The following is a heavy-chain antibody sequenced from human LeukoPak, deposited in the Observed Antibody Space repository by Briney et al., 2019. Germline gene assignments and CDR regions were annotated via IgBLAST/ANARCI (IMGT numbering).Heavy chain of an antibody. J-gene: IGHJ4*02. V-gene: IGHV4-59*01. CDR1: GGSISSYY. CDR3: ARNYDNSGYTAFGY. CDR2: IYSSGST. D-gene: IGHD3-22*01. Sequence: SQTLSLTCTVSGGSISSYYWSWIRQSPGKGLEWIGHIYSSGSTDYNPSLKSRVTISIDTSKNQFSLKLSSVTAADTALYYCARNYDNSGYTAFGYWGRGTLVTVSS.